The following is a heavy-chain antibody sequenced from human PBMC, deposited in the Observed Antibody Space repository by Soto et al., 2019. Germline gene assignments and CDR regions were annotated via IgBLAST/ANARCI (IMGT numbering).Heavy chain of an antibody. V-gene: IGHV4-39*01. Sequence: LPETLSLTCTVSGGSISSSSYYWGWIRQPPGKGLEWIGSIYYSGSTYYNPSLKSRVTISVDTSKNQFSLKLSSVTAADTAVYYCARPPRGDYYYGMDVWGQGTTVTVSS. CDR1: GGSISSSSYY. D-gene: IGHD3-10*01. CDR3: ARPPRGDYYYGMDV. J-gene: IGHJ6*02. CDR2: IYYSGST.